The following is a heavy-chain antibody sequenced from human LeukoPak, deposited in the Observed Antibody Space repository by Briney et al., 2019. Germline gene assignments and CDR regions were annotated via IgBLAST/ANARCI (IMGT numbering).Heavy chain of an antibody. CDR2: INHSGST. J-gene: IGHJ3*02. CDR3: ARGPLVVIRTAFDI. CDR1: GGSISSYY. Sequence: PSETLSLTCTVSGGSISSYYWSWIRQPPGKGLEWIGEINHSGSTNYNPSLKSRVTISVDTSKNQFSLKLSSVTAADTAVYYCARGPLVVIRTAFDIWGQGTMVTVSS. D-gene: IGHD3-22*01. V-gene: IGHV4-34*01.